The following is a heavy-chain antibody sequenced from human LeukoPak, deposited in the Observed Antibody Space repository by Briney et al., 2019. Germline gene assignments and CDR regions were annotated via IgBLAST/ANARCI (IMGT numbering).Heavy chain of an antibody. CDR3: ARGRYGDYH. CDR1: GFTFTNYW. V-gene: IGHV3-74*01. Sequence: GGSLRLSCAASGFTFTNYWMFWVRQAPGKGLVWVSGINPDGSTTTYADSVKGRVTISRENAKSTLYLHMNILRVEDTAVYYCARGRYGDYHWGQGILVTVSS. D-gene: IGHD4-17*01. CDR2: INPDGSTT. J-gene: IGHJ4*02.